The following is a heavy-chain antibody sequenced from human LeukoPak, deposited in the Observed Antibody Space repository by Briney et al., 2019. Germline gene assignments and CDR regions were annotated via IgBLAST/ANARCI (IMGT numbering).Heavy chain of an antibody. J-gene: IGHJ4*02. D-gene: IGHD3-16*01. CDR3: TTVGGPFMLFVY. Sequence: GPSPTLSWAASGFTVSNAWMGCARHAPGGGLEWVGCIIMKTEGGTTDYAAPVTGRYTISRDDSQNTLYLQMNSRKAEDRAVYYCTTVGGPFMLFVYSGQGALVTVSP. V-gene: IGHV3-15*01. CDR2: IIMKTEGGTT. CDR1: GFTVSNAW.